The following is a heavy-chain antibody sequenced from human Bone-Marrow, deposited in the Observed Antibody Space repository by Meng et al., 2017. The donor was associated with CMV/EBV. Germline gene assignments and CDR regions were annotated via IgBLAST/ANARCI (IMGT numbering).Heavy chain of an antibody. CDR1: GGSVNSARYY. CDR3: ARGRSSGSTPFDY. D-gene: IGHD5-12*01. V-gene: IGHV4-61*01. Sequence: SETLSLTCTVSGGSVNSARYYWSWIRQPPGKALEWIGYIYYGGSTNYNPSLKSRVTISVDTSKNQFSLKLSSVTAADTAVYYCARGRSSGSTPFDYWGQGTLVTVSS. CDR2: IYYGGST. J-gene: IGHJ4*02.